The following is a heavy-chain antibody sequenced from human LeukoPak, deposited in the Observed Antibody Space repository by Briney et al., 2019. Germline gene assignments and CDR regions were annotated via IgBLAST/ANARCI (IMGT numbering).Heavy chain of an antibody. CDR1: GFTFSSYG. V-gene: IGHV3-30*02. CDR3: AREDASSLDY. CDR2: IQNDGSNE. Sequence: GGSLRLSCAASGFTFSSYGMHWVRQAPGKGLEWVAYIQNDGSNEQYADSVKGRFSISRDSSKNILYLQMNNLRAEDTAVYYCAREDASSLDYWGQGILVTVSS. J-gene: IGHJ4*02. D-gene: IGHD6-13*01.